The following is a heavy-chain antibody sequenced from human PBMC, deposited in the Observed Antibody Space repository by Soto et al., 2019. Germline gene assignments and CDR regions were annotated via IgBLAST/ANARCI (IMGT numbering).Heavy chain of an antibody. Sequence: SETLSLTCTVSGASIINYYWAWIRQSPGGGLESIGYVSNTATTTYNPSLKNRITINPDTSNNQFSLQLNSVTPDDTAVYYCARLIGNSWLDSWGQGTLVTVSS. D-gene: IGHD2-8*01. V-gene: IGHV4-4*08. CDR2: VSNTATT. CDR1: GASIINYY. CDR3: ARLIGNSWLDS. J-gene: IGHJ5*01.